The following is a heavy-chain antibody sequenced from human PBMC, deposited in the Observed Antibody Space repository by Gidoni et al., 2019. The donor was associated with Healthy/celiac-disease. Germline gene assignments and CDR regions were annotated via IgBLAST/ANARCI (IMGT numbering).Heavy chain of an antibody. CDR1: GFTFSSYA. J-gene: IGHJ4*02. D-gene: IGHD1-26*01. V-gene: IGHV3-23*01. Sequence: EVQLLESGGGLVQPGGSLRLSCAASGFTFSSYAMSWVRQAPGKGLEWVSAISGSGGSTYYADSVKGRFTISRDNSKNTLYLQMNSLRAEDTAVYYCADSGSYWGEEFDYWGQGTLVTVSS. CDR3: ADSGSYWGEEFDY. CDR2: ISGSGGST.